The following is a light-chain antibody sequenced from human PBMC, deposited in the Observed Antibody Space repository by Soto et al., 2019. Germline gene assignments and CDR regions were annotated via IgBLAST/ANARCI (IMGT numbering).Light chain of an antibody. CDR3: QQSGTSPWT. Sequence: EIVLTQSPGTLSLSPGERATLSCRASQSVGSDYLGWYQQKPGQAPRLLIFAASKRAAGIPDRFSGSGSGSDFTLTISRLEPEDFAVYFCQQSGTSPWTFGQGTKVEIK. CDR1: QSVGSDY. J-gene: IGKJ1*01. CDR2: AAS. V-gene: IGKV3-20*01.